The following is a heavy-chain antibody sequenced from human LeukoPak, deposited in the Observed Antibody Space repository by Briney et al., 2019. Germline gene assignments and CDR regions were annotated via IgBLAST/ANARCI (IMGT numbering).Heavy chain of an antibody. Sequence: SETLSLTCTVSGGSISSSSYYWGWIRQPPGKGLEWIGSIYYSGSTNYNPSLKSRVTISVDTSKNQFSLKLSSVTAADTAVYYCARVLLWFGQYYFDYWGQGTLVTVSS. CDR3: ARVLLWFGQYYFDY. D-gene: IGHD3-10*01. V-gene: IGHV4-39*07. CDR2: IYYSGST. CDR1: GGSISSSSYY. J-gene: IGHJ4*02.